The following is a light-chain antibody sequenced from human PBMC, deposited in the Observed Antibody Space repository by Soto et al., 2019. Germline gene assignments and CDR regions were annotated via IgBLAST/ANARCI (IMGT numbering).Light chain of an antibody. CDR2: DAS. J-gene: IGKJ1*01. CDR1: QSISDW. V-gene: IGKV1-5*01. Sequence: IQMTQSPSTLSASVGDRVTITCRASQSISDWLAWFQLKPGKAPKLLIYDASSLESGVPSRFSGSGSGTEFTLTISSLQPDDFATYYCQQYKSYSTFGQGTKVDIK. CDR3: QQYKSYST.